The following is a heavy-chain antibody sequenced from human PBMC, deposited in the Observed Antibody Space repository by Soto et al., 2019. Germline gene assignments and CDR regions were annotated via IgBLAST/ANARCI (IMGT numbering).Heavy chain of an antibody. CDR2: ISYDGSNK. CDR3: ARAADIVATSNYYYGMDV. D-gene: IGHD5-12*01. Sequence: TGGSMRLSCAASGFTFSSYAVHRVRQATGKGLEWVAVISYDGSNKYYAASVKGRFTISRENSKNTLYLQMNSLRAEDTAVYYCARAADIVATSNYYYGMDVWGQGTTVTAP. J-gene: IGHJ6*02. CDR1: GFTFSSYA. V-gene: IGHV3-30-3*01.